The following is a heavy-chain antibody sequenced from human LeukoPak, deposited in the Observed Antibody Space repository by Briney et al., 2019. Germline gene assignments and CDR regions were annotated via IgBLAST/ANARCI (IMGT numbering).Heavy chain of an antibody. CDR3: ARGPYKPAPRLYWFDP. J-gene: IGHJ5*02. Sequence: SETLSLTCAVYGGSFSGYYWSWIRQPPGKGLEWIGEINHSGSTNYNPSLKSRVTISVDTSKNQFSLKLSSVTAADTAVYYCARGPYKPAPRLYWFDPWGQGTLVTVSS. CDR1: GGSFSGYY. V-gene: IGHV4-34*01. CDR2: INHSGST. D-gene: IGHD1-14*01.